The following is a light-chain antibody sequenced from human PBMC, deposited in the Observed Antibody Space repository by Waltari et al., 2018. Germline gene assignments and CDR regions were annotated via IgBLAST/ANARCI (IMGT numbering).Light chain of an antibody. J-gene: IGKJ4*01. CDR1: QCVRCY. V-gene: IGKV3-11*01. CDR3: QQRSDWLLT. CDR2: DAS. Sequence: EIVLTQSPATLSVSPGERATLSCRASQCVRCYLAGHQQKTGQAPRLPIYDASTRATGIPARFSGGGSGTDFTLTISSLEPEHFAVYYCQQRSDWLLTFGGGTKVEIK.